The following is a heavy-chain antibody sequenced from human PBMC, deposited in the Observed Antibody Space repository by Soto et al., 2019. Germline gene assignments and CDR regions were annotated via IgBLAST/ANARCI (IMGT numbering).Heavy chain of an antibody. D-gene: IGHD6-6*01. CDR2: IIPILGIA. CDR1: GGTFSSYT. CDR3: AREGQLVPQFDY. J-gene: IGHJ4*02. Sequence: QVQLVQSGAEVEKPGSSVKVSCKASGGTFSSYTISWVRQAPGQGLEWMGRIIPILGIANYAQKFQGRVTITADKSTSTAYMELSSLRSEDTAVSYCAREGQLVPQFDYWGQGTQVTVSS. V-gene: IGHV1-69*08.